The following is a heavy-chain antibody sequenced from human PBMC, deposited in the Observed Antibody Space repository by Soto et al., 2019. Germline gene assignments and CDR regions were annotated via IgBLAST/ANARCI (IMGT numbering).Heavy chain of an antibody. CDR1: GGTFSSYT. V-gene: IGHV1-69*02. J-gene: IGHJ6*03. CDR3: ARGGEVPKDIVVVPAAMPPHYYYYYMDV. Sequence: ASVKVSCKASGGTFSSYTISWVRQAPGQGLEWMGRIIPILGIANYAQKFQGRVTITADKSTSTAYMELSSLRSEDTAVYYCARGGEVPKDIVVVPAAMPPHYYYYYMDVWGKGTTVTVSS. CDR2: IIPILGIA. D-gene: IGHD2-2*01.